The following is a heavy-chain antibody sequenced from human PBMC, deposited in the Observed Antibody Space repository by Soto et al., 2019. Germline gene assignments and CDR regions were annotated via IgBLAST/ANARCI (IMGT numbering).Heavy chain of an antibody. D-gene: IGHD1-1*01. CDR2: VIPIIGEG. CDR1: GGTFSSQT. CDR3: ASPAVNDLDADSSAFDI. V-gene: IGHV1-69*02. J-gene: IGHJ3*02. Sequence: QVQLVQSGAEVKEPGSSVKVSCKVSGGTFSSQTINWVRQVPGQGLEWMGSVIPIIGEGKYAQSFLGRVTITADRSRSKPYMELGTGRSEDTAVYYCASPAVNDLDADSSAFDIWGQGTMVTVSS.